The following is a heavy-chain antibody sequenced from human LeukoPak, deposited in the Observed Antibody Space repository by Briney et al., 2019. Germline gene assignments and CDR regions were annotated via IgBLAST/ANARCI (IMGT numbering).Heavy chain of an antibody. CDR1: GFTFSNAW. V-gene: IGHV3-15*01. D-gene: IGHD2-2*01. CDR2: IKSKTDGGTT. J-gene: IGHJ4*02. CDR3: TTGYCSRTSCYYFDY. Sequence: PGGSLRLSCAASGFTFSNAWMSWVRQAPGKGLEGVGRIKSKTDGGTTDYATPVKGRFTISRDDSKNTLYLQMNSLKTEDTAVYYCTTGYCSRTSCYYFDYWGQGTLVTVSS.